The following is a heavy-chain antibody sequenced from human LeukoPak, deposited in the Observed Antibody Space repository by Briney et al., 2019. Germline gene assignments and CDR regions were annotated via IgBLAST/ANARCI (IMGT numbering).Heavy chain of an antibody. CDR3: ARGGIVVVPAASIDY. V-gene: IGHV1-18*01. D-gene: IGHD2-2*01. CDR2: ISAYNGNT. J-gene: IGHJ4*02. Sequence: ASVKVSCKASGYTFTSYGISWVRQAPGQGLEWMGWISAYNGNTNYAQKLQGRVTMTTDTSTSTAYMELRSLRSDDTAVYYCARGGIVVVPAASIDYWGQGTLVTVSS. CDR1: GYTFTSYG.